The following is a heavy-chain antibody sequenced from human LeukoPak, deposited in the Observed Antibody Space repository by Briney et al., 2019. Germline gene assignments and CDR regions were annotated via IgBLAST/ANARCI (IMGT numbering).Heavy chain of an antibody. J-gene: IGHJ4*02. CDR2: IYYSGST. CDR3: ARGAYSGSFFDY. Sequence: SETLSLTCTVSGGSISSYYWSWIRQPPGKGLEWIGYIYYSGSTNYNPSLKSRVTISVDTSKNHFSLKLSSVTAADTAVYYCARGAYSGSFFDYWGQGTLVTVSS. D-gene: IGHD1-26*01. V-gene: IGHV4-59*01. CDR1: GGSISSYY.